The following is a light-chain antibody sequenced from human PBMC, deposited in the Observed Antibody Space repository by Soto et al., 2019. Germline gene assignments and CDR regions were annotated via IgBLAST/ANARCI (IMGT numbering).Light chain of an antibody. CDR2: DVS. J-gene: IGLJ3*02. V-gene: IGLV2-14*01. CDR1: GTYNY. Sequence: QSVLTQPASVSGSPGQSITISCSGAGTYNYVCWYQQHPGKAPKLVIYDVSNRASGVSNRFFGSRSGNTASLTISGLRTEDEADYYCSSYTSSNPLWVFGGGTKVTVL. CDR3: SSYTSSNPLWV.